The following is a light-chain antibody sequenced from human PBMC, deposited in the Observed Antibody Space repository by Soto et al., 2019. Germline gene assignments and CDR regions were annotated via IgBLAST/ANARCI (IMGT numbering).Light chain of an antibody. CDR3: SSYAVTNIFV. J-gene: IGLJ1*01. V-gene: IGLV2-8*01. CDR2: EVS. Sequence: AVTPQPSASGYPGQSVTISCTGTSSDVGGYNYVSWYQQHPGKAPKVIIYEVSKRPSGVPDRFSGSKSGSTASLTVSGLQAEDEAHYYCSSYAVTNIFVFGTGTQ. CDR1: SSDVGGYNY.